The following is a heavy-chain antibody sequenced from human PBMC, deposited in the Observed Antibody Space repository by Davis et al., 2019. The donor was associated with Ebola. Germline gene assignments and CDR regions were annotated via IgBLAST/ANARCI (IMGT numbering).Heavy chain of an antibody. Sequence: PGGSLRLSCAASGFTFNIFAMSWVRQAPGKGLEWVSVISGSGGSTYYAASVKGRFTISRDNFKDTLYLQMNSLRAEDTAVYYCAGWYCTGGVCALRGDYWGQGTLVTVSS. CDR3: AGWYCTGGVCALRGDY. D-gene: IGHD2-8*02. CDR1: GFTFNIFA. CDR2: ISGSGGST. V-gene: IGHV3-23*01. J-gene: IGHJ4*02.